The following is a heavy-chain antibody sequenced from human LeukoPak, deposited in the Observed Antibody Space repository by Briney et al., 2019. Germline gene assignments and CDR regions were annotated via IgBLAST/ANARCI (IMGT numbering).Heavy chain of an antibody. D-gene: IGHD6-6*01. J-gene: IGHJ4*02. CDR3: ARLDFDY. CDR1: GFTFDDYA. V-gene: IGHV3-9*01. Sequence: PGGSLRLSCAASGFTFDDYAMHWVRQAPGKGLEWVSGISWNSGSIYYADSVKGRFTISRDNAKNSLYLQMNSLTAEDTALYYCARLDFDYWGQGTLVTVSS. CDR2: ISWNSGSI.